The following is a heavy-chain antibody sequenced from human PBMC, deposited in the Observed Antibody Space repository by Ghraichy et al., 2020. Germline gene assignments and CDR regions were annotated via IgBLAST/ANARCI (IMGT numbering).Heavy chain of an antibody. V-gene: IGHV3-33*01. Sequence: GGSLRLSCAASGFTFSSYGMHWVRQAPGKGLEWVAVIWYDGSNKYYADSVKGRFTISRDNSKNTLYLQMNSLRAEDTAVYYSARDGEQLVRVGYYFDYWGQGTLVTVSS. CDR2: IWYDGSNK. CDR3: ARDGEQLVRVGYYFDY. CDR1: GFTFSSYG. J-gene: IGHJ4*02. D-gene: IGHD6-6*01.